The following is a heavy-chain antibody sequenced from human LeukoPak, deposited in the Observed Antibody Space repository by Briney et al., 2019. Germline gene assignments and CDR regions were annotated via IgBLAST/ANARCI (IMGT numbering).Heavy chain of an antibody. D-gene: IGHD3-10*01. Sequence: SETLSLTCTVSGDSITSNTYYWGWIRQAPGKGLECLGSISNSGGSYHNPSLKSRLTMSVDTSKNQFSLNLSSVTAADTAVYYCARRIRYYYDSSDYWGQGTLVTVSS. CDR2: ISNSGGS. V-gene: IGHV4-39*01. CDR3: ARRIRYYYDSSDY. J-gene: IGHJ4*02. CDR1: GDSITSNTYY.